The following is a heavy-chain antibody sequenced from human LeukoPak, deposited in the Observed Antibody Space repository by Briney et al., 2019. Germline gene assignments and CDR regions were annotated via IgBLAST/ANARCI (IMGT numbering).Heavy chain of an antibody. CDR1: GYTFTSYG. J-gene: IGHJ4*02. V-gene: IGHV1-18*01. D-gene: IGHD3-10*01. Sequence: GASVKVSCKASGYTFTSYGISWVRQAPGQGLEWMGWISAYNGNTNYAQKLQGRVTMTTDTSTSTAYMEQRSLRSDDTAVYYCARDDWGAMVRGVPHYWGQGTLVTVSS. CDR3: ARDDWGAMVRGVPHY. CDR2: ISAYNGNT.